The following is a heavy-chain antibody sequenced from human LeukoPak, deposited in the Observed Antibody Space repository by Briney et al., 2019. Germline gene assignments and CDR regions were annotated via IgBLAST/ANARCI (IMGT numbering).Heavy chain of an antibody. V-gene: IGHV1-3*01. CDR3: ARGRIAVAQESFDY. D-gene: IGHD6-19*01. Sequence: ASVKVSCKASGYTLTSYAMHWVRQAPGQRLEWMGWINAGNGNTKYSQKFQGRVTITRDTSASTAYMELSSLRSEDTALYYCARGRIAVAQESFDYWGQGTLVTVSS. CDR2: INAGNGNT. J-gene: IGHJ4*02. CDR1: GYTLTSYA.